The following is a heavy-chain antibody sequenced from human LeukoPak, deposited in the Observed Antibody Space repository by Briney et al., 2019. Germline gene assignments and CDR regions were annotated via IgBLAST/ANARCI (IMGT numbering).Heavy chain of an antibody. V-gene: IGHV4-30-4*01. CDR3: ARDFEARYGAFDI. J-gene: IGHJ3*02. CDR2: IYYSGST. CDR1: GGSISSGDYY. Sequence: PSETLSLTCTVSGGSISSGDYYWSWIRQPPGKGLEWIGYIYYSGSTYYNPSLKSRVTISVDTSKNQFSLKLSSVTAADTAVYYCARDFEARYGAFDIWGQGTMVTVSS. D-gene: IGHD3-9*01.